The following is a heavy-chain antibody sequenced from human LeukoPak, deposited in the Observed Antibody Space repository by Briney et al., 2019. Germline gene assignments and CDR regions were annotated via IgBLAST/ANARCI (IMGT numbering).Heavy chain of an antibody. CDR3: ARDAYYPTRSYAFDI. V-gene: IGHV4-30-4*01. CDR1: GGSISSGDYY. D-gene: IGHD3-10*01. Sequence: SETLSLTCTVSGGSISSGDYYWSWIRQPPGKGLEWIGYIYYSGSTYYNPSLKSRVTISVDTSKNQFSLKLSSVTAADTAVYYCARDAYYPTRSYAFDIWGQGTMVTVSS. J-gene: IGHJ3*02. CDR2: IYYSGST.